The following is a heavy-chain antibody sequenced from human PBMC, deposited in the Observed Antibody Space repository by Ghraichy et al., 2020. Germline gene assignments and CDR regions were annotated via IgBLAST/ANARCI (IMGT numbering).Heavy chain of an antibody. J-gene: IGHJ6*02. CDR2: ISSSSRTI. CDR1: GFSFSNYI. CDR3: ARGSRVVRFYYYDALDV. Sequence: GGSLRLSCAASGFSFSNYIMNWVRQAPGKGLEWVSHISSSSRTISYADSVKGRFTVSRDNAKNSLFLQMNSLRAEDTAVYYCARGSRVVRFYYYDALDVWGQGTTVTVSS. D-gene: IGHD4-23*01. V-gene: IGHV3-48*01.